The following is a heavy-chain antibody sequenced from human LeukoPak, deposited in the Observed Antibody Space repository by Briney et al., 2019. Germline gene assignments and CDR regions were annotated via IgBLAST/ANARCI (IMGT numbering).Heavy chain of an antibody. V-gene: IGHV3-33*01. J-gene: IGHJ4*02. CDR1: GLSFSTYG. D-gene: IGHD2-2*01. CDR2: IWYDGNIE. CDR3: ATDCTSTNCLEY. Sequence: PGRSLRLSCAASGLSFSTYGMHWVRQAPGKGLEWVALIWYDGNIEYYADSVKGRFTISRDNSKNTLYLQMNNLRAEDTAVYYCATDCTSTNCLEYCGQGTPVTVSS.